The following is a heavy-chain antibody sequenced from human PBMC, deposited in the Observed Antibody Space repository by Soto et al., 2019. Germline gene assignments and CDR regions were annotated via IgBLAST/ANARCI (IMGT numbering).Heavy chain of an antibody. J-gene: IGHJ5*02. CDR2: IYERATT. D-gene: IGHD5-18*01. CDR1: NGTLNIYY. CDR3: TSVATAVPS. V-gene: IGHV4-59*12. Sequence: PSETLSLTCNVSNGTLNIYYRSWIRQPPGKELEWIGNIYERATTNYNGSLQGRVTMSIDTSKNHSSLILTSVPAADTAAYYCTSVATAVPSWGRGVLVTVSS.